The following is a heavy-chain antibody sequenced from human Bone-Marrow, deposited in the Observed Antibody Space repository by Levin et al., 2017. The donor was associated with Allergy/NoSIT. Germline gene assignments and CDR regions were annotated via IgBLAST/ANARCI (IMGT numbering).Heavy chain of an antibody. D-gene: IGHD1-7*01. J-gene: IGHJ4*02. V-gene: IGHV3-30*18. CDR1: GFTFSSYG. Sequence: PGGSLRLSCAASGFTFSSYGMHWVRQAPGKGLEWVAVISYDGSNKYYADSVKGRFTISRDNSKNTLYLQMNSLRAEDTAVYYCAKDRITGTTDYWGQGTLVTVSS. CDR3: AKDRITGTTDY. CDR2: ISYDGSNK.